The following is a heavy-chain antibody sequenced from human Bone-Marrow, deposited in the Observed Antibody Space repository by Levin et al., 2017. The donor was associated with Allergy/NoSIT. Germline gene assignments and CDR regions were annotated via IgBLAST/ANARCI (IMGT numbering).Heavy chain of an antibody. CDR3: ARDQDSGFLSGLGWFDP. J-gene: IGHJ5*02. CDR1: GFSLGDYT. Sequence: VASVKVSCLASGFSLGDYTVNWVRQAPGKGLEWVSSISGSSSYIFYADSVKGRFTISRDNTRNSVYLQMNSLRAEDTGVYFCARDQDSGFLSGLGWFDPWGQGTLVTVSS. V-gene: IGHV3-21*01. CDR2: ISGSSSYI. D-gene: IGHD3-16*01.